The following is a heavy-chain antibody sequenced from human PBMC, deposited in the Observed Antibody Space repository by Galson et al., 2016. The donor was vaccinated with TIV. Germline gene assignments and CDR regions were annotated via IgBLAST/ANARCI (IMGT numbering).Heavy chain of an antibody. Sequence: SLRLSCAASGFTFNGYDMHWVRQAPGKGLEWVAVISSDGSNKYYADSVKGRFTISRDNYKNTLFLQMSSLRPEDTAVYYCAKEITMVRGVLYGGAPQDNHNKYGMDAWGQGTTVTVSS. CDR3: AKEITMVRGVLYGGAPQDNHNKYGMDA. J-gene: IGHJ6*02. CDR1: GFTFNGYD. CDR2: ISSDGSNK. D-gene: IGHD3-10*01. V-gene: IGHV3-30*18.